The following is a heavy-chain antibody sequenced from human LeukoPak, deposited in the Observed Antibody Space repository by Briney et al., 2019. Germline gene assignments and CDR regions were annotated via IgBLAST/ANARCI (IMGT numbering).Heavy chain of an antibody. Sequence: SETLSLTCTVSGGSISSYYWSWIRQPPGKGLEWIGYIYYSGSTNYNPSLKSRVTISVDTSKNQFSLKLSSVTAADTAVYYCARARDGYNYGDIDYWGQGTLVTVSS. CDR3: ARARDGYNYGDIDY. D-gene: IGHD5-24*01. CDR1: GGSISSYY. CDR2: IYYSGST. J-gene: IGHJ4*02. V-gene: IGHV4-59*01.